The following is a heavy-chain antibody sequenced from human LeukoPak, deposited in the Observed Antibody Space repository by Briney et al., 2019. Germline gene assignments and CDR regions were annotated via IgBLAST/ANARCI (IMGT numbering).Heavy chain of an antibody. J-gene: IGHJ4*02. D-gene: IGHD2-2*02. V-gene: IGHV3-48*01. Sequence: SVKGRFTVSRDNAQNSLFLQMNDLRVEDTAVYYCARDKRDCSSTSCSTVTFDYWGQGTLVTVSS. CDR3: ARDKRDCSSTSCSTVTFDY.